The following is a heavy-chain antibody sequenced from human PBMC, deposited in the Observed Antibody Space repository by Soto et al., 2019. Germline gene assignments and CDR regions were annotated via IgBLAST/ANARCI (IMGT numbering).Heavy chain of an antibody. V-gene: IGHV1-2*02. Sequence: ASVKVSCKASGYTFTGYYMHWVRQAPGQGLEWMGWINPNSGGTNYAQKFQGRVTITTDTSTSTAYMELRSLRPDDTAVYYCARVGSAAGRINWFDPWGQGTLVTVSS. CDR2: INPNSGGT. CDR1: GYTFTGYY. J-gene: IGHJ5*02. D-gene: IGHD6-13*01. CDR3: ARVGSAAGRINWFDP.